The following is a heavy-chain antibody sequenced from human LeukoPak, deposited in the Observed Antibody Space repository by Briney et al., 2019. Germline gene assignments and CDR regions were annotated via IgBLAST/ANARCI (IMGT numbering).Heavy chain of an antibody. CDR1: GGSISSGGYY. CDR3: ARGPPLIVVVPAAGFDP. J-gene: IGHJ5*02. V-gene: IGHV4-31*03. CDR2: TYYSGST. Sequence: SQTLSLTCTVSGGSISSGGYYWSWIRQHPGKGLEWIGYTYYSGSTYYNPSLKSRVTISVDTSKNQFSLKLSSVTAADTAVYYCARGPPLIVVVPAAGFDPWGQGTLVTVSS. D-gene: IGHD2-2*01.